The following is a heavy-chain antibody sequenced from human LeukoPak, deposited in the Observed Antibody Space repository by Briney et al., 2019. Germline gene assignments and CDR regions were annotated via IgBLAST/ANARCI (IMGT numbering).Heavy chain of an antibody. V-gene: IGHV3-11*01. J-gene: IGHJ4*02. Sequence: GGSLRLSCAASGFTFSDYYMTWIRQTPGKGLEWVTYIGTSATITHYADSPKGRVTVSRDNAKNSLYLQLNGLRAEGTAIYYCARLGGAGWSKDYWGQGTLVTVSS. CDR2: IGTSATIT. D-gene: IGHD6-19*01. CDR1: GFTFSDYY. CDR3: ARLGGAGWSKDY.